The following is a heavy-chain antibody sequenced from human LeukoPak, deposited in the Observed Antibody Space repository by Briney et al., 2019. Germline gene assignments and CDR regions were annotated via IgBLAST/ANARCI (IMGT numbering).Heavy chain of an antibody. D-gene: IGHD7-27*01. J-gene: IGHJ4*02. V-gene: IGHV3-11*01. CDR2: IGISGETS. Sequence: GGSLRLSCAASGFTFSGHYMSWIRQAPGKGLEWLSHIGISGETSYNADSVKGRFTISRDNGKSTLYLQMICLRVEDTAVYYCTRYGDSANKVDFWSQGSLVTVSS. CDR1: GFTFSGHY. CDR3: TRYGDSANKVDF.